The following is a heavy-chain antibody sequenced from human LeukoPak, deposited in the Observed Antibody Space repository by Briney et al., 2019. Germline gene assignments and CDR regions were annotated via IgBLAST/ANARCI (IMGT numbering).Heavy chain of an antibody. CDR2: IKQDGSEK. CDR1: GFTFSSYW. CDR3: ARAEYSSSSRHFDY. Sequence: PGGSLRLSCAASGFTFSSYWMSWVRQAPGKGLEWVANIKQDGSEKYYVDSVKGRFTISRDNAKNSLYLQMNSLRAEDTAVYYCARAEYSSSSRHFDYWGQGTLVTVSS. D-gene: IGHD6-6*01. J-gene: IGHJ4*02. V-gene: IGHV3-7*01.